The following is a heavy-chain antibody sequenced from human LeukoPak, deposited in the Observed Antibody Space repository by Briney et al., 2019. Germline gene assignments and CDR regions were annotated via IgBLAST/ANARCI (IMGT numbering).Heavy chain of an antibody. J-gene: IGHJ4*02. CDR3: ARDTFGGFDY. Sequence: GGSLRLSCAASGFTFSSYAMSWVRRAPGKGLEWVASIKDDEGEKYYVGSVKGRFTISRDNTKNSLFLQMNNLRAEDTAVYYCARDTFGGFDYWGQGTLVNVSS. V-gene: IGHV3-7*01. CDR2: IKDDEGEK. CDR1: GFTFSSYA. D-gene: IGHD3-16*01.